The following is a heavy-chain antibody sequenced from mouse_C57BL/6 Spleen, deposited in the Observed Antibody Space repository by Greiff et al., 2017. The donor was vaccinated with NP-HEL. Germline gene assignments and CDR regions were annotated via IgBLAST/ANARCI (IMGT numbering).Heavy chain of an antibody. J-gene: IGHJ2*01. CDR1: GYTFTDYY. V-gene: IGHV1-26*01. CDR3: ASLTTVVATRGYYFDY. D-gene: IGHD1-1*01. CDR2: INPNNGGT. Sequence: EVQLQQSGPELVKPGASVKISCKASGYTFTDYYMNWVKQSHGKSLEWIGDINPNNGGTSYNQKFKGKATLTVDKSSSTAYMELRSLTSEDSAVYYCASLTTVVATRGYYFDYWGQGTTLTVSS.